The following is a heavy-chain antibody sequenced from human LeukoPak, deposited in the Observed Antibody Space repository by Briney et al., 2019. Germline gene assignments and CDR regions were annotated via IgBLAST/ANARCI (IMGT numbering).Heavy chain of an antibody. V-gene: IGHV5-51*01. CDR1: GYSFTSYW. CDR2: IYPGDSDT. CDR3: ARAGYCSSTSCVFDY. Sequence: GESLKISCKGSGYSFTSYWIGWVRQMPGKGLEWMGIIYPGDSDTRYSPSFQGQVTISADESISTAYLQWSSLKASDTAMYYCARAGYCSSTSCVFDYWGQGTLVTVSS. D-gene: IGHD2-2*01. J-gene: IGHJ4*02.